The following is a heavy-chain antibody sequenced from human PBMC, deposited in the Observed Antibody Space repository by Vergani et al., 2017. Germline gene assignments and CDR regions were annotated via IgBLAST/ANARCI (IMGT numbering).Heavy chain of an antibody. Sequence: QVHLVESGGGVVQPGRSLRLSCVVSGFTSSYYGMHWVRQAPGKGLEWVAVISYDGTQKYYADSVKGRFTISRDNSKSTLYLQMNSLRTEDTAVYYCATKSCGTPGGQIGYFREWGQGTLDTVSS. D-gene: IGHD1-1*01. V-gene: IGHV3-30*03. CDR3: ATKSCGTPGGQIGYFRE. J-gene: IGHJ1*01. CDR2: ISYDGTQK. CDR1: GFTSSYYG.